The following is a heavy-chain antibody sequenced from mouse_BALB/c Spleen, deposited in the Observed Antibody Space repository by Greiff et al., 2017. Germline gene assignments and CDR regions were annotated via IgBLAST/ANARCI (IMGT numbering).Heavy chain of an antibody. CDR2: ISSGGSYT. J-gene: IGHJ2*01. V-gene: IGHV5-6*01. CDR3: ARHSSYDYDSYYFDY. CDR1: GFTFSSYG. D-gene: IGHD2-4*01. Sequence: EVMLVESGGDLVKPGGSLKLSCAASGFTFSSYGMSWVRQTPDKRLEWVATISSGGSYTYYPDSVKGRFTISRDNAKNTLYLQMSSLKSEDTAMYYCARHSSYDYDSYYFDYWGQGTTLTVSS.